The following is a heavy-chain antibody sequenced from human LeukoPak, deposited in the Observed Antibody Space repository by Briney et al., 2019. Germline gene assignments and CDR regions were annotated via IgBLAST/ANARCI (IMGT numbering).Heavy chain of an antibody. CDR1: EFTFSSYS. CDR3: AKSPYYDASGYNREYYFDC. D-gene: IGHD3-22*01. CDR2: ITGGGGST. Sequence: GGSLRLSCAASEFTFSSYSMSWVRQAPGKGLEWVSSITGGGGSTYFADSVKDRFTISRGNSRNTPYLQLNSLRAEDTAVYYCAKSPYYDASGYNREYYFDCWGQGTLVTVSS. V-gene: IGHV3-23*01. J-gene: IGHJ4*02.